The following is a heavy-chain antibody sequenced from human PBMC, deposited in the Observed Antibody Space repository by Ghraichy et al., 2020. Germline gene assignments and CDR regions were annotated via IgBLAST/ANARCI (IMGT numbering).Heavy chain of an antibody. D-gene: IGHD3-22*01. V-gene: IGHV3-30-3*01. CDR1: GFTFSSYA. Sequence: GGSLRLSCAASGFTFSSYAMHWVRQAPGKGLEWVAVISYDGSNKYYADSVKGRFTISRDNSKNTLYLQMNSLRAEDTAVYYCARVVNPHYYDSSGYYGLRYWGQGTLVTVSS. CDR3: ARVVNPHYYDSSGYYGLRY. J-gene: IGHJ4*02. CDR2: ISYDGSNK.